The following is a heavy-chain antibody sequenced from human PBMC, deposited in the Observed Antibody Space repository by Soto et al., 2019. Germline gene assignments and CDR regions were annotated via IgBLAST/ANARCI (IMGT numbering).Heavy chain of an antibody. CDR2: IKGDGSST. V-gene: IGHV3-74*01. Sequence: GGSLRLSCATSGFILSDCAMNWVRQAPGKGLEWVSCIKGDGSSTSYADSVKGRFTISRDNAKNTLYLQMNSLGAEDTAVYWCARGIRNYYGVDVWGQGTTVTVSS. J-gene: IGHJ6*02. CDR1: GFILSDCA. CDR3: ARGIRNYYGVDV.